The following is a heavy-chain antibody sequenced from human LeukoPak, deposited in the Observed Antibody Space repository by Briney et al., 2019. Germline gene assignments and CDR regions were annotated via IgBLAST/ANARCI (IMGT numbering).Heavy chain of an antibody. V-gene: IGHV1-69*13. Sequence: SVKVSCKASGGTFSSYAISWVRQAPGQGLEWMGGIIPIFGTANYAQKFQGRVTITADESTSTAYMELSSLRSEDTAVYYCARSRNYYDSSGYYYGLNYWGQGTLVTVSS. D-gene: IGHD3-22*01. J-gene: IGHJ4*02. CDR3: ARSRNYYDSSGYYYGLNY. CDR2: IIPIFGTA. CDR1: GGTFSSYA.